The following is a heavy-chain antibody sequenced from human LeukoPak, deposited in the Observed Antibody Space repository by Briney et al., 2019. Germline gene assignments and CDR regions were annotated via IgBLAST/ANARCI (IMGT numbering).Heavy chain of an antibody. D-gene: IGHD3-10*01. CDR2: MNPNSGNT. J-gene: IGHJ4*02. CDR1: GYTFTSYD. CDR3: ARGRAYYGSGSYPTYYFDY. V-gene: IGHV1-8*01. Sequence: GASVTVSCKASGYTFTSYDINWVRQATGQGLEWMGWMNPNSGNTGYAQKFQGRVTMTRNTSISTAYMELSSLRSEDTAVYYCARGRAYYGSGSYPTYYFDYSGQGTLVTVSS.